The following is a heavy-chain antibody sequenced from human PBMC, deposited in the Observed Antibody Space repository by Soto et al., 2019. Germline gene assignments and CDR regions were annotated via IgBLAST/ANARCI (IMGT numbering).Heavy chain of an antibody. Sequence: QVPLVQSGAEVKKPGASVKVSCKASGYTFTSYAMHWVRQAPGQRLEWMGWINAGNGNTKYSQKFQGRVTITRDTSASTAYMELSSLRSEDTAVYYCAREAGGSGGYDAFDIWGQGTMVTVSS. D-gene: IGHD6-19*01. CDR2: INAGNGNT. CDR1: GYTFTSYA. V-gene: IGHV1-3*01. J-gene: IGHJ3*02. CDR3: AREAGGSGGYDAFDI.